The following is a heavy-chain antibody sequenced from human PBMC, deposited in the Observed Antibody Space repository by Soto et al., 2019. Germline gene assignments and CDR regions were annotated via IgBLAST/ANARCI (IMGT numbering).Heavy chain of an antibody. Sequence: QVQLVESGGGVVQPGMSLRLSCAASGFTFSSYGMHWVRQAPGKGLEWVAVISYDGSNKYYADSVKGRFTISRDNSKNTLYLQMNSLRAEDTTVYYCAKGYGAVDWFDPWGQGTMVTVS. J-gene: IGHJ5*02. V-gene: IGHV3-30*18. CDR3: AKGYGAVDWFDP. CDR2: ISYDGSNK. CDR1: GFTFSSYG. D-gene: IGHD4-17*01.